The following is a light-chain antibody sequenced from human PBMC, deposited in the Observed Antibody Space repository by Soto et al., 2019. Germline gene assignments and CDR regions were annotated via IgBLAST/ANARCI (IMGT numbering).Light chain of an antibody. CDR1: SSNIGSNT. Sequence: QAVVTQPPSASGTPGQRVTISCSGGSSNIGSNTVNWYQQLPGTAPKLLIYSNNQRPSGVPDRFSGSKSGTSASLAISGLQSEDEADYYCAAWDDSLGWVFGGGTKVTVL. CDR3: AAWDDSLGWV. CDR2: SNN. V-gene: IGLV1-44*01. J-gene: IGLJ2*01.